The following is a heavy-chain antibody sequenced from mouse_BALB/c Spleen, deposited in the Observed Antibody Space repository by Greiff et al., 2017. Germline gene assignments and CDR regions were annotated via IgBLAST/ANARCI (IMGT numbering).Heavy chain of an antibody. D-gene: IGHD3-1*01. V-gene: IGHV1S81*02. CDR3: TRSGRGAMDY. Sequence: QVQLKESGAELVKPGASVKLSCKASGYTFTSYYMYWVKQRPGQGLEWIGEINPSNGGTNFNEKFKSKATLTVDKSSSTAYMQLSSLTSEDSAVYYCTRSGRGAMDYWGQGTSVTVSS. CDR1: GYTFTSYY. J-gene: IGHJ4*01. CDR2: INPSNGGT.